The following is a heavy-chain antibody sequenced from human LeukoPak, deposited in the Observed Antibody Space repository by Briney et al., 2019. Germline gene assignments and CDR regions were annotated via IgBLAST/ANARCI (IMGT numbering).Heavy chain of an antibody. Sequence: GGSLRLSCAASGFTFSTYGIHWVRQAPGKGLEWVAVISNDGSNKYYADSVKGRFTISRDNAKNSLYLQMNSLRAEDTAVYYCAELGITMIGGVWGKGTTVTISS. CDR2: ISNDGSNK. D-gene: IGHD3-10*02. CDR1: GFTFSTYG. V-gene: IGHV3-30*04. J-gene: IGHJ6*04. CDR3: AELGITMIGGV.